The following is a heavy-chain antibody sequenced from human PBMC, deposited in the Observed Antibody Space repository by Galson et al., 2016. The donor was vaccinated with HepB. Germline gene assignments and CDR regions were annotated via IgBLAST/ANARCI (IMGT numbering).Heavy chain of an antibody. D-gene: IGHD1-26*01. CDR1: GFTFSTSW. J-gene: IGHJ4*02. CDR2: INQDGNAK. V-gene: IGHV3-7*04. CDR3: RRGASN. Sequence: SLRLSCAASGFTFSTSWMNWVRQAPGKRLECVANINQDGNAKYYVDSVKGRFTISRDNAKNSLYLQMDTLRVEDTAVYYCRRGASNWVQGTLVTVSS.